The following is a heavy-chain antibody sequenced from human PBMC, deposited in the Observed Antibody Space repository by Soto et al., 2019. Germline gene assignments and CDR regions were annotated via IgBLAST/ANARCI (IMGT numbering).Heavy chain of an antibody. Sequence: QVQLVQSGAEVKKPGSSVKVSCTASGGTFSSYAISWVRQAPGQGLEWMGGIIPIFGTANYAQKFQGRVTITADESTSTAYMELSSLRSEDTAVYYCAGCSGGSCSTDYYYYYGMDVWGQGTTVTVSS. D-gene: IGHD2-15*01. CDR3: AGCSGGSCSTDYYYYYGMDV. J-gene: IGHJ6*02. V-gene: IGHV1-69*01. CDR1: GGTFSSYA. CDR2: IIPIFGTA.